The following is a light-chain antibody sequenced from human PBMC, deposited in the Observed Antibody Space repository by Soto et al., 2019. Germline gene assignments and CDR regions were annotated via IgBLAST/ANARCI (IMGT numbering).Light chain of an antibody. V-gene: IGKV1-39*01. CDR1: QSISNY. J-gene: IGKJ1*01. CDR3: QQSFSNPKT. CDR2: GAS. Sequence: DIQMTQSPPSLSASVGARISITCRASQSISNYLNCYQQKPGEAPPLLIYGASSLRSGVPSRFSGGGSGTDFTLTISPLKHEDFATYYCQQSFSNPKTFGQGTKVE.